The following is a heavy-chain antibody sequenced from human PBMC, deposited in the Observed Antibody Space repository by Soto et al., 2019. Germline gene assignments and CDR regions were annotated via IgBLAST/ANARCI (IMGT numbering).Heavy chain of an antibody. J-gene: IGHJ4*02. Sequence: EVQLLESGGGLVQPGGSLRLSCAASGFTFSSYGMSWVRQAPRKGLEWVSAISHSGGNTYYADSVKGRFAISRDNSKNTLYLQMNSLRAEDTAVYYCATLIFCSSTSCYGREGGYWGQGTLVTVSS. CDR1: GFTFSSYG. CDR3: ATLIFCSSTSCYGREGGY. V-gene: IGHV3-23*01. D-gene: IGHD2-2*01. CDR2: ISHSGGNT.